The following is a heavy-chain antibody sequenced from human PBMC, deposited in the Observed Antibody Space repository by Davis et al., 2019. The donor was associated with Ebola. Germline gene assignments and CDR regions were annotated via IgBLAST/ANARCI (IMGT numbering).Heavy chain of an antibody. CDR3: ARDSRSSSWYGGYFQH. D-gene: IGHD6-13*01. J-gene: IGHJ1*01. CDR1: RFTFSSYG. V-gene: IGHV3-30*03. Sequence: GESLKISCAASRFTFSSYGMHWVRQAPGKGLEWVAVISYDGSNKYYADSVKGRFTISRDNSKNTLYLQMNSLRAEDTAVYYCARDSRSSSWYGGYFQHWGQGTLVTVSS. CDR2: ISYDGSNK.